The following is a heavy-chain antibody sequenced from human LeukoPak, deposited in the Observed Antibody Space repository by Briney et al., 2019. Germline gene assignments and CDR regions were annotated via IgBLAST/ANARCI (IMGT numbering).Heavy chain of an antibody. CDR3: ARETSQKGAHYMDV. D-gene: IGHD3-16*01. V-gene: IGHV4-38-2*02. CDR1: GYSISSGYF. CDR2: FYYSGYT. J-gene: IGHJ6*03. Sequence: SETLSLTCTVSGYSISSGYFWGWTRQPPGKGLEWIGNFYYSGYTTYSPSLRSRVTISVDTSKNQFSLKLSSVTAADTAVYYCARETSQKGAHYMDVWGKGTTITISS.